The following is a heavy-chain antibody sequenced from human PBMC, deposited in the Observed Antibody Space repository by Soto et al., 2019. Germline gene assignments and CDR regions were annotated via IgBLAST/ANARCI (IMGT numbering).Heavy chain of an antibody. Sequence: GASVKVSCKVSGYTLTELSMHWVRQAPGKGLEWMGGFDPEDGETIYAQKFQGRVTMTEDTSTDTAYMELSSLRSEDTAVYYCATTILRTGYEYYFDYWGQGTLVTVSS. CDR1: GYTLTELS. D-gene: IGHD3-9*01. CDR3: ATTILRTGYEYYFDY. J-gene: IGHJ4*02. CDR2: FDPEDGET. V-gene: IGHV1-24*01.